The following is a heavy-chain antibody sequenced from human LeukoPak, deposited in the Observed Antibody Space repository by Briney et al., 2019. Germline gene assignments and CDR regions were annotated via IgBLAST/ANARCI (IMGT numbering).Heavy chain of an antibody. CDR3: TRSPSLGGSYWGFDY. J-gene: IGHJ4*02. D-gene: IGHD1-26*01. CDR1: GFTFSAST. Sequence: GGSLKLSCAASGFTFSASTIHWVRQASGKGLEWVGRIRSKASNYATAYAASVKGRFTISRDDSKNTAYLQMNSLRADDTAVYYCTRSPSLGGSYWGFDYWGQGALVTVSS. CDR2: IRSKASNYAT. V-gene: IGHV3-73*01.